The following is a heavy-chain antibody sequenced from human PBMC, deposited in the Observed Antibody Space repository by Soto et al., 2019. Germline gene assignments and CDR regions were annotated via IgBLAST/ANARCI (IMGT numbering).Heavy chain of an antibody. CDR2: IYYIGRT. V-gene: IGHV4-59*08. CDR3: ARDFFDSSDYTTNWFDP. CDR1: GSISTYY. Sequence: PSETLSLTCTVGSISTYYWNWIRQPPGKGLEWIGYIYYIGRTNYNPSLKSRVTISIDTSKNQFSLKLTSVTAADAALYYCARDFFDSSDYTTNWFDPWGQGTLVTVSS. D-gene: IGHD3-22*01. J-gene: IGHJ5*02.